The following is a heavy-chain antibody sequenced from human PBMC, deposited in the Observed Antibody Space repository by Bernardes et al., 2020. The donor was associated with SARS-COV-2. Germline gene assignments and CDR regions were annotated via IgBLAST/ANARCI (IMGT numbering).Heavy chain of an antibody. CDR2: IFRSGTT. D-gene: IGHD3-9*01. Sequence: SETLSLTCTVSGGSVSSESYYWSWIRQPPGKGLEWIGYIFRSGTTNFNASLMTRGTMSLDTSKNQFFLRLSSVTAADTAVYYCARDAYYDTVTAYYPRKRGMDVWRPGTTVTVSS. J-gene: IGHJ6*02. V-gene: IGHV4-61*01. CDR1: GGSVSSESYY. CDR3: ARDAYYDTVTAYYPRKRGMDV.